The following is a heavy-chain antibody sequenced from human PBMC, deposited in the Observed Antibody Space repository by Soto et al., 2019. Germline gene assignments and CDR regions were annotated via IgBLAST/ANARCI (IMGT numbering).Heavy chain of an antibody. D-gene: IGHD6-13*01. Sequence: QITLKESGPALVKPTETLTLTCSFSGFSLNTNGMAVGWIRQHPGKALEWLAHIYWDGDDRYRPYLKRRLTVYKDPAKKDVVLTMTNMDPADTGTYYCAHISVQQHMDVGGQGTTVTVSS. J-gene: IGHJ6*02. CDR2: IYWDGDD. CDR3: AHISVQQHMDV. CDR1: GFSLNTNGMA. V-gene: IGHV2-5*02.